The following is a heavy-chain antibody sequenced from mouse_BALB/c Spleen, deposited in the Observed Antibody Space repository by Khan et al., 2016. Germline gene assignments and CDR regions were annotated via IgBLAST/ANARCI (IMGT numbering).Heavy chain of an antibody. CDR1: GFDFSRYW. Sequence: EVKLLESGGGLVQPGGSLKLSCAASGFDFSRYWMSWVRQAPGKGLEWIGEINPDTITIDYTPSLKNKFIISRDNAKKTLYLQMSKVRSEDTALYYCARGNYVPGSLDYWGQGTTLTVSS. D-gene: IGHD2-1*01. CDR3: ARGNYVPGSLDY. J-gene: IGHJ2*01. CDR2: INPDTITI. V-gene: IGHV4-1*02.